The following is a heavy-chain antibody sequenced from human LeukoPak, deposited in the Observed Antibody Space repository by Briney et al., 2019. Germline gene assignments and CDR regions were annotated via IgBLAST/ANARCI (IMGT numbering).Heavy chain of an antibody. CDR2: ISAYNGNT. Sequence: ASVKVSCKASGYTFTSYGISWVRQAPGQGLEWMGWISAYNGNTNYAQKLQGRVTMTTDTSTSTAYMELRSLRSDDTAVYYCARVEGWGYYYDSRMNRCDYWGQGTLVTASS. J-gene: IGHJ4*02. D-gene: IGHD3-22*01. CDR1: GYTFTSYG. V-gene: IGHV1-18*01. CDR3: ARVEGWGYYYDSRMNRCDY.